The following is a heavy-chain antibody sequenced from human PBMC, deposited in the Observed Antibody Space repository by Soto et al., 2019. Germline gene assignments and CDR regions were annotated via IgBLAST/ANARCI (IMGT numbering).Heavy chain of an antibody. V-gene: IGHV3-33*01. Sequence: GGSLRLSCAASGFTFSSYGMHWVRQAPGKGLEWVAVIWYDGSNKYYADSVKGRFTISRDNSKNTLYLQMNSLRAEDTAVYYCARWAGVTTLGYMDVWGKGTTVTVSS. CDR1: GFTFSSYG. J-gene: IGHJ6*03. CDR2: IWYDGSNK. D-gene: IGHD4-17*01. CDR3: ARWAGVTTLGYMDV.